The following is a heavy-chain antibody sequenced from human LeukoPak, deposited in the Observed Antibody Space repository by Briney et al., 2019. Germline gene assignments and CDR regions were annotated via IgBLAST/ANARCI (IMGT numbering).Heavy chain of an antibody. CDR3: ARVSSSLVRFDP. D-gene: IGHD6-6*01. CDR1: GYSLSSGYY. Sequence: SETLSLTCAVSGYSLSSGYYWGWIRQPPGKGLEWIGSIYHSGSTYYNPSLKSRVTISVDTSKNHLSLKLSSVTTADTAMYYCARVSSSLVRFDPWGQGNLVTVSS. J-gene: IGHJ5*02. V-gene: IGHV4-38-2*01. CDR2: IYHSGST.